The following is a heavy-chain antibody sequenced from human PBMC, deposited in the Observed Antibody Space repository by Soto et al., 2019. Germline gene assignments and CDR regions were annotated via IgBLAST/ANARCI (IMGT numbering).Heavy chain of an antibody. CDR1: GYTFTSYC. CDR3: ARVLMRYYGSGSSYYFDY. Sequence: ASVKVSCKASGYTFTSYCISWVRQAPGQGLEWMGWISAYNGNTNYAQKLQGRVTMTTDTSTSTAYMELRSLRSDDTAVYYCARVLMRYYGSGSSYYFDYWGQGTLVTVSS. D-gene: IGHD3-10*01. CDR2: ISAYNGNT. J-gene: IGHJ4*02. V-gene: IGHV1-18*04.